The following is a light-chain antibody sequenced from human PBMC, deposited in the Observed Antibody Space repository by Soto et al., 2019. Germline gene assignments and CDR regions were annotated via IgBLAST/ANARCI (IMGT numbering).Light chain of an antibody. V-gene: IGLV2-11*01. CDR3: CSYAGSYTNVV. Sequence: QAVVTQPRSVSGSPGQSVTISCTGPSSDVGAFNHVSWYQQHPGKAPKLLIYDATKRPAGVPDRFTASKSGNTASLTISGIQAEDEAGYYCCSYAGSYTNVVFGGGTKLTVL. CDR2: DAT. CDR1: SSDVGAFNH. J-gene: IGLJ2*01.